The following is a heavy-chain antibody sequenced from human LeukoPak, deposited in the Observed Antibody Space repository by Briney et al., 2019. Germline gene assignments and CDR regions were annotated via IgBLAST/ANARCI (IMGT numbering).Heavy chain of an antibody. Sequence: KPSETLSLTCTVSGGSISSYYWSWIRQPAGKGLEWLGRIYTSGSTNYNPSLKSRVTMSVDTSKSQFSKNQFSLKLSSVTAADTAVYYCAREVRGYSDYWGQGTLVTVSS. D-gene: IGHD3-22*01. CDR3: AREVRGYSDY. V-gene: IGHV4-4*07. J-gene: IGHJ4*02. CDR2: IYTSGST. CDR1: GGSISSYY.